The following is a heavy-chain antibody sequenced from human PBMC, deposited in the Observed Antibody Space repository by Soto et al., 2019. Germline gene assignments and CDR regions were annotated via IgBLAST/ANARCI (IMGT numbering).Heavy chain of an antibody. V-gene: IGHV3-53*01. CDR1: GFTVSSNY. CDR3: ARWLTPRTSDPLLAATRPLGRSDY. CDR2: IYSGGST. Sequence: GGSLRLSCAASGFTVSSNYMSWVRQAPGKGLEWVSVIYSGGSTYYADSVKGRFTISRDNSKNTRYLQMNSLRAEDTAVYYCARWLTPRTSDPLLAATRPLGRSDYWGQGTLVTVSS. J-gene: IGHJ4*02. D-gene: IGHD2-15*01.